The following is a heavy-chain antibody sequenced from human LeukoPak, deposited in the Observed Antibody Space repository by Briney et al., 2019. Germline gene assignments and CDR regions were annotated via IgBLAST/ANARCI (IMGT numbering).Heavy chain of an antibody. Sequence: PGGSLRLSCAASGFIFRNYQMNWVRQAPGKGLEWVSSISSSSSYIYYADSVKGRFTISRDNAKNSLYLQMNSLRAEDTAVYYCARGSIAARSFDYWGQGTLVTVSS. CDR2: ISSSSSYI. V-gene: IGHV3-21*01. J-gene: IGHJ4*02. D-gene: IGHD6-6*01. CDR1: GFIFRNYQ. CDR3: ARGSIAARSFDY.